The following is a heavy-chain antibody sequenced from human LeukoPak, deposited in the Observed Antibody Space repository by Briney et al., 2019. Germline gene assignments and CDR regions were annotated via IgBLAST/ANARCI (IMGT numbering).Heavy chain of an antibody. D-gene: IGHD6-19*01. V-gene: IGHV3-74*03. CDR3: VRSSGWPAY. CDR1: GFSFKNCW. Sequence: GGSLTLSCAASGFSFKNCWMHCLRQAPGEGVVWVTRFYYGGNTKNAESVKSRFTISRDNTQNTLYLQMNSVRADDTAVYNCVRSSGWPAYWGQGYLVTVSS. J-gene: IGHJ4*02. CDR2: FYYGGNT.